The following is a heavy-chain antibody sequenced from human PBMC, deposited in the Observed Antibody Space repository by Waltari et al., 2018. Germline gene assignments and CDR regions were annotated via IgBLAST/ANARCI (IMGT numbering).Heavy chain of an antibody. CDR2: IYPGDSDT. V-gene: IGHV5-51*01. CDR1: AYSFTRYW. Sequence: EVPLVPSGAAVKNPGESLTLSCKGSAYSFTRYWIGRVRQMPGKGLEWMGIIYPGDSDTRYSPSFQGQVTISADKSISTAYLQWSSLKASDTAMYYWARRIDYYYGMDVWGQGTTVTVSS. CDR3: ARRIDYYYGMDV. J-gene: IGHJ6*02.